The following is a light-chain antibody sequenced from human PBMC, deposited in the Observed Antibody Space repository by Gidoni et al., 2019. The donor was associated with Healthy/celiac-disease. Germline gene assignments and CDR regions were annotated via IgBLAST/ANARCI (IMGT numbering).Light chain of an antibody. CDR2: DDS. CDR1: NIGSKS. Sequence: SYVLTQPPSVSVAPGQTARITCGGKNIGSKSVHWYQQKPGPAPVLVVYDDSDRPSWTPERFSGSNSGNTATLTISRVEAGDEADYYCQLWDSSSDHWVFGGGTKLTVL. V-gene: IGLV3-21*02. CDR3: QLWDSSSDHWV. J-gene: IGLJ3*02.